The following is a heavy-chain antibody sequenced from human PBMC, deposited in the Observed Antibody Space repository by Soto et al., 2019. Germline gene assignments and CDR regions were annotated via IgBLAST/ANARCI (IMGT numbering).Heavy chain of an antibody. V-gene: IGHV1-69*06. CDR2: IIPIFGTA. Sequence: SVKVSCKASGGTFSSYAISWVRQAPGQGLEWMGGIIPIFGTANYAQKFQGRVTITADKSTSTAYMELSSLRSEDTAVYYCARALGYCSSTSCYMSLYYYYGMDVWG. J-gene: IGHJ6*02. CDR1: GGTFSSYA. D-gene: IGHD2-2*02. CDR3: ARALGYCSSTSCYMSLYYYYGMDV.